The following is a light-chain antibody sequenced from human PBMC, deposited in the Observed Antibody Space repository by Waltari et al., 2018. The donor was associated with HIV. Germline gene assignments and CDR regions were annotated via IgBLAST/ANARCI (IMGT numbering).Light chain of an antibody. CDR1: QTISTTY. CDR2: AAS. CDR3: QQYIGSPRT. V-gene: IGKV3-20*01. Sequence: VLTQSPGTVSVSPGEEATLSCRASQTISTTYVAWYQQKLGQPPRLLIYAASTRAAGVPDRFSGSGSGTDFTLTISGLEPEDCAVYYCQQYIGSPRTFGQGTKVELK. J-gene: IGKJ1*01.